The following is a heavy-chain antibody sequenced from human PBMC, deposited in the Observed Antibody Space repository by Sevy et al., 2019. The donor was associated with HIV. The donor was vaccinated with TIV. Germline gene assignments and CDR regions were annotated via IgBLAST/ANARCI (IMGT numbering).Heavy chain of an antibody. Sequence: GGSLRLSCVASGFTFSSYAMSWVRQAPGKGLEWVSAISGSGGSTYYADSVKGRFTISRDNSKNTLYLQMNSLRAEDTAVYYCAKGSRGYGYNYWGQGTLVTVSS. CDR1: GFTFSSYA. D-gene: IGHD5-18*01. J-gene: IGHJ4*02. CDR2: ISGSGGST. V-gene: IGHV3-23*01. CDR3: AKGSRGYGYNY.